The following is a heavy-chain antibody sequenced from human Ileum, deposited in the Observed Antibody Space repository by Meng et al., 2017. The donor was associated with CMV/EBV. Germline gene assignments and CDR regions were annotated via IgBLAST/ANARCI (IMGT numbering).Heavy chain of an antibody. CDR1: GFNFKTYA. CDR2: IRYDGSNK. CDR3: AKWELQSYYFTYYFDN. V-gene: IGHV3-30*02. Sequence: GGSLRLSCAASGFNFKTYAMHWVRQAPGKGLEWLAFIRYDGSNKYYGDSVKGRFSVSRDNSKNTLYLQLNRLRAEDTAVYYCAKWELQSYYFTYYFDNWGQGTLVTVSS. J-gene: IGHJ4*02. D-gene: IGHD1-26*01.